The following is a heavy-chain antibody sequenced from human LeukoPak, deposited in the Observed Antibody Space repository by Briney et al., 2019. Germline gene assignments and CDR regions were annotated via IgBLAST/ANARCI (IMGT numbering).Heavy chain of an antibody. CDR2: ISGSGGST. CDR3: AKVGYCSSTSCYAGGFDY. J-gene: IGHJ4*02. V-gene: IGHV3-23*01. D-gene: IGHD2-2*01. Sequence: ETLSLTCTVSGGSITSYYWSWVRQAPGKGLEWVSAISGSGGSTYYADSVKGRFTISRDNSKNTLYLHMNSLRAEDTAVYYCAKVGYCSSTSCYAGGFDYWGQGTLVTVSS. CDR1: GGSITSYY.